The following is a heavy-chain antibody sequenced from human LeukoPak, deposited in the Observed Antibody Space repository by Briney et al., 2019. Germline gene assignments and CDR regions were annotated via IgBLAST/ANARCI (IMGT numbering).Heavy chain of an antibody. D-gene: IGHD3-22*01. V-gene: IGHV4-39*01. CDR1: GGSISSSSYY. J-gene: IGHJ5*02. CDR2: IYYSGST. CDR3: ASCYYDSSGHSNWFDP. Sequence: SETLSLTCTVSGGSISSSSYYWGWIHQPPGKGLEWIGSIYYSGSTYYNPSLKSRVTISVDTSKNQFSLKLSSVTAADTAVYYCASCYYDSSGHSNWFDPWGQGTLVTVSS.